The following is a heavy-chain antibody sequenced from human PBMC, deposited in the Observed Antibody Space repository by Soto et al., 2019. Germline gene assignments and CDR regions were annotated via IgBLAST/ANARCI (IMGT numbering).Heavy chain of an antibody. CDR2: INHSGST. CDR3: AAIPQDIVVVPAAIGPGGMDV. CDR1: GGSFSGYY. D-gene: IGHD2-2*02. J-gene: IGHJ6*02. Sequence: QVQLQQWGAGLLKPSETLSLTCAVYGGSFSGYYWSWIRQPPGKGLEWIGEINHSGSTNYNPSLKSRVTISVDTSKNQFSLKLSSVTAADTAVYYCAAIPQDIVVVPAAIGPGGMDVWGQGTTVTVSS. V-gene: IGHV4-34*01.